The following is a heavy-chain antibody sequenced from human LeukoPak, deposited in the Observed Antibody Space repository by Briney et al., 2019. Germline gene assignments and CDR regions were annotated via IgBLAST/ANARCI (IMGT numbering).Heavy chain of an antibody. CDR1: GGSLSGYY. CDR2: INHSGST. CDR3: ARGRGDGLGYCSGGSCYDYFDY. V-gene: IGHV4-34*01. D-gene: IGHD2-15*01. Sequence: PSETLSLTCAVYGGSLSGYYWSWIRQPPGKGLEWIGEINHSGSTNYNPSLKSRVTISVDTSKNQFSLKLSSVTAADTAVYYCARGRGDGLGYCSGGSCYDYFDYWGQGTLVTVSS. J-gene: IGHJ4*02.